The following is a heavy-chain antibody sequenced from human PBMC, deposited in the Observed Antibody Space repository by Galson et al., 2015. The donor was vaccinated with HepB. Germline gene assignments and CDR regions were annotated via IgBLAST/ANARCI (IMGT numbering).Heavy chain of an antibody. V-gene: IGHV3-30*03. CDR3: ARSSFSSPIAPRLKSRGTCDY. Sequence: SLRLSCAASGFTFSSYGIHWVRQAPGKGLEWVAVISYDGSNKYYADSVKGRFTISRDNAKNSLYLQMSSLRAEDAAVYYCARSSFSSPIAPRLKSRGTCDYWGQGTLVTVSS. CDR2: ISYDGSNK. J-gene: IGHJ4*02. CDR1: GFTFSSYG. D-gene: IGHD6-6*01.